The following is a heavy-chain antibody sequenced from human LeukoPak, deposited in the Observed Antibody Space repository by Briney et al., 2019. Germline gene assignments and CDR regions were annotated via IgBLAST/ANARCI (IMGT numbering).Heavy chain of an antibody. CDR2: IIPIFGTA. Sequence: ASVKVSCKASGGTCKNYAINWVRQAPGQGLEWMGGIIPIFGTANYAQKFQGRVTITADESTSTAYMELSSLRSEDTAVYYCAKGWDSSGQIPFFYWGQGTLVTVSS. V-gene: IGHV1-69*13. J-gene: IGHJ4*02. CDR1: GGTCKNYA. D-gene: IGHD3-22*01. CDR3: AKGWDSSGQIPFFY.